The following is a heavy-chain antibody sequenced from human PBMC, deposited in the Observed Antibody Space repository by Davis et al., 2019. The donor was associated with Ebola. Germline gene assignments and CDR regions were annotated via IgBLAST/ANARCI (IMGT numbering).Heavy chain of an antibody. CDR2: ISDSSSTI. J-gene: IGHJ4*02. Sequence: GESLKISCAASGFTFSAYSMNWVRQAPGKGLEWVSYISDSSSTIYYADSVKGRFTISRDNAKNSLYLQMSSLGADDTAVYYCARDRAYWAFDYWGRGTLVTVSS. CDR3: ARDRAYWAFDY. CDR1: GFTFSAYS. D-gene: IGHD2-21*01. V-gene: IGHV3-48*04.